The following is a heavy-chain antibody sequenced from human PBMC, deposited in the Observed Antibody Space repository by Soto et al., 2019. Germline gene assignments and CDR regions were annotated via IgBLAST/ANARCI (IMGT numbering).Heavy chain of an antibody. V-gene: IGHV3-74*01. CDR1: GFTFSSYW. Sequence: PGGSLRLSCAASGFTFSSYWMHWVRQAPGKGLVWVSRINSDGSSTSYADSVKGRFTISRDNAKNTLYLQMNSLRAEDTAVYYCASLYDFWSGYPDAFDIWSQGTMVTVS. CDR3: ASLYDFWSGYPDAFDI. J-gene: IGHJ3*02. CDR2: INSDGSST. D-gene: IGHD3-3*01.